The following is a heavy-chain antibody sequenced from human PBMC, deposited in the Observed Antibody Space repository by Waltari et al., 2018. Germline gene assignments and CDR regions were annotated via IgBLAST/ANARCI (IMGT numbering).Heavy chain of an antibody. CDR3: ARLFRGSSSQYYYYYMDV. Sequence: QVQLQESGPGLVKPSETLSLTCTVSGGSISSYSWRWIRQPPGKGLEWIGYIYYRGSTNYNPSLKSRVTISVDTSKNQFSLKLSSVTAADTAVYYCARLFRGSSSQYYYYYMDVWGKGTTVTISS. J-gene: IGHJ6*03. D-gene: IGHD6-13*01. CDR1: GGSISSYS. CDR2: IYYRGST. V-gene: IGHV4-59*08.